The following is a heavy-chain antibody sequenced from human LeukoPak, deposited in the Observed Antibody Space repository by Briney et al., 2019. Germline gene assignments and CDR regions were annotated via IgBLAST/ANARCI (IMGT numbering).Heavy chain of an antibody. Sequence: ASVKVSCKASGYTFTSYDINWVRQATGQGLEWMGWMNPNSGNTGYAQKFQGRVTITRNTSISTAYMELSSLRSEDTAVYYCARGGPAYCSSTSCYVNWGQGTLVTVSS. CDR3: ARGGPAYCSSTSCYVN. CDR1: GYTFTSYD. J-gene: IGHJ4*02. V-gene: IGHV1-8*03. D-gene: IGHD2-2*01. CDR2: MNPNSGNT.